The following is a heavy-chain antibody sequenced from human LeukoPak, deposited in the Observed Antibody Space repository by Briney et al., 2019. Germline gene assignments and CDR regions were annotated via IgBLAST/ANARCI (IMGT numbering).Heavy chain of an antibody. CDR1: GFTFNNYG. CDR2: ISYHGSEK. Sequence: GGSLRLSCAASGFTFNNYGMHWVRQAPGKGLEWVAVISYHGSEKFYAESVKGRFTISRDNSKSTLYLQMNSLRAEDTAVYYCARDPVCDYWGQGTLVTVSP. V-gene: IGHV3-30*03. J-gene: IGHJ4*02. CDR3: ARDPVCDY.